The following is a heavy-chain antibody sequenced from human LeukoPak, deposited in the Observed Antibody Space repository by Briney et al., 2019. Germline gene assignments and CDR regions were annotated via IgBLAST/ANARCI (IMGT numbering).Heavy chain of an antibody. CDR3: ARQELLWFGESPSYGMDV. V-gene: IGHV4-59*08. Sequence: SETLSLTCTVSGGSISSYYWSWTRQPPGKGLEWIGYIYYSGSTNYNPSLKSRVTISVDTSKNQFSLKLSSVTAADTAVYYCARQELLWFGESPSYGMDVWGQGTTVTVSS. D-gene: IGHD3-10*01. CDR2: IYYSGST. CDR1: GGSISSYY. J-gene: IGHJ6*02.